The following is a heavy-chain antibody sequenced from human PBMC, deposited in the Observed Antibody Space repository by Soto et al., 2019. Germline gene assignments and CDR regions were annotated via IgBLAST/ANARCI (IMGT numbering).Heavy chain of an antibody. CDR2: ISANGGST. CDR1: GFTFTSYA. J-gene: IGHJ3*02. CDR3: AKDYYDSSAYYWPDAFDI. D-gene: IGHD3-22*01. Sequence: GGSLRLSCAASGFTFTSYAMSWVRQAPGKGLEWVSGISANGGSTYYADSVKGRLTISRDNSKNTLYLQMNSLRAEDTAVYYCAKDYYDSSAYYWPDAFDIWGQGTMVTVSS. V-gene: IGHV3-23*01.